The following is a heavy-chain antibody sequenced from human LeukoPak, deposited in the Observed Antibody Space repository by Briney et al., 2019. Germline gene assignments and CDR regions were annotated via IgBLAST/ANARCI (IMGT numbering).Heavy chain of an antibody. CDR1: GFTFSDYY. CDR3: ARIHFSMVRGVIIMDAFDI. D-gene: IGHD3-10*01. J-gene: IGHJ3*02. CDR2: ISSSGSTI. Sequence: PGGSLRLSCAASGFTFSDYYMSWIRQAPGKGLEWVSYISSSGSTIYYADSVKGRFTISRDNSKNTLYLQMNSLRAEDTAVYYCARIHFSMVRGVIIMDAFDIWGQGTMVTVSS. V-gene: IGHV3-11*01.